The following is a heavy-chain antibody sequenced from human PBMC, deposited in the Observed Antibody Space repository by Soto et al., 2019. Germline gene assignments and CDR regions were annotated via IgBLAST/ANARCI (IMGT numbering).Heavy chain of an antibody. CDR2: INNSGST. V-gene: IGHV4-34*01. CDR1: GGSFSGYY. Sequence: SETLSLTCAVYGGSFSGYYWSWIRQPPGKGLEWIGEINNSGSTNYNPSLKSRVTISVDTSKNQFSLKLSSVNAADTAVYYCARARPITMIVDRASEYFQHWGQGTLVTVS. D-gene: IGHD3-22*01. CDR3: ARARPITMIVDRASEYFQH. J-gene: IGHJ1*01.